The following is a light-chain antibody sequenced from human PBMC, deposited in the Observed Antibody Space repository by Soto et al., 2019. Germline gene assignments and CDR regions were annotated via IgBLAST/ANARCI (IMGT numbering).Light chain of an antibody. CDR1: QSISSY. CDR3: QHYNSYSAA. J-gene: IGKJ1*01. CDR2: AAS. Sequence: DIQMTQSPSTLSASVGDRVTITCRASQSISSYLAWYQQKPGKAPKLLIYAASTLQSGVPSRFSGSGSGTEFTLTISSLQPDDFATYYCQHYNSYSAAFGQGTKVDIK. V-gene: IGKV1-5*01.